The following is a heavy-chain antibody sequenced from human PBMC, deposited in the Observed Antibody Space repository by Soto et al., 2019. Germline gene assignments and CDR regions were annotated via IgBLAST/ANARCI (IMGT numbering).Heavy chain of an antibody. V-gene: IGHV1-8*01. CDR2: MNPNSGNT. J-gene: IGHJ5*02. Sequence: SVKVSCKASGYTFTSYDINWVRQATGQGLEWMGWMNPNSGNTGYAQKFQGRVTMTRNTSISTAYMELSSLRSEDTAVYYCARGITIFGVVIKNWFDPWGQGTLVPVS. CDR1: GYTFTSYD. D-gene: IGHD3-3*01. CDR3: ARGITIFGVVIKNWFDP.